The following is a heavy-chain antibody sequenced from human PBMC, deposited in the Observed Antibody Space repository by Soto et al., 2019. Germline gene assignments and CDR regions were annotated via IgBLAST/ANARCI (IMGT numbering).Heavy chain of an antibody. D-gene: IGHD6-19*01. CDR2: IRSKANSYAT. CDR1: GFTFSGSA. Sequence: GGSLRLSCAASGFTFSGSAMHWVRQASGKGLEWVGRIRSKANSYATAYAASVKGRFTISRDDSKNTAYLQMNSLKTEDTAVYYCTRHVPITSPTNGWYIAFDIWGQGTMVTVSS. J-gene: IGHJ3*02. CDR3: TRHVPITSPTNGWYIAFDI. V-gene: IGHV3-73*01.